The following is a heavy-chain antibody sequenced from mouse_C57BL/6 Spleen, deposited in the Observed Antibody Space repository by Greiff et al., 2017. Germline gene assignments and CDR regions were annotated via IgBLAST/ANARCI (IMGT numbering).Heavy chain of an antibody. V-gene: IGHV5-4*03. CDR1: GFTFSSYA. CDR2: ISDGGSYT. D-gene: IGHD2-1*01. J-gene: IGHJ3*01. Sequence: EVMLVESGGGLVKPGGSLTLSCAASGFTFSSYAMSWVRQTPEKRLEWVATISDGGSYTYYPDNVQGRFTISRDNAKNNLYLQMSHLKSEDTAMYYCASGNYCAYWGQGTLVTVSA. CDR3: ASGNYCAY.